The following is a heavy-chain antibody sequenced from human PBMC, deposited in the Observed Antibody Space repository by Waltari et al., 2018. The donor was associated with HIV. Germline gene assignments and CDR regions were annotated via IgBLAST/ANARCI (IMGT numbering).Heavy chain of an antibody. CDR3: ARALDYYESGSFPWWFFDL. CDR1: GGSSSNGYYY. D-gene: IGHD3-10*01. CDR2: VYTSGST. J-gene: IGHJ2*01. Sequence: QVQLRESGPGLVKPPQPLSLTCTVPGGSSSNGYYYRRWTRQPAGQGLEWIGRVYTSGSTNYNPSLKSRVTISVDTSNNQFSLKLSSVTAADTAVYYCARALDYYESGSFPWWFFDLWGRGTLVTVTS. V-gene: IGHV4-61*02.